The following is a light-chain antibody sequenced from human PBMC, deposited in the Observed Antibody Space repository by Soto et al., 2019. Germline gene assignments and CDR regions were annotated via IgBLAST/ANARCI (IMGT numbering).Light chain of an antibody. Sequence: QSALTQPRSVSGSPGQSVTISCTGTSSDVGGYNYVSWYQQHPGKAPKFMIYDVSKRPSGVPDRFSGSKSGNTASLTISGLQDEDEADYYCCSYAVTDYVFGTGTKVTVL. CDR3: CSYAVTDYV. J-gene: IGLJ1*01. CDR1: SSDVGGYNY. V-gene: IGLV2-11*01. CDR2: DVS.